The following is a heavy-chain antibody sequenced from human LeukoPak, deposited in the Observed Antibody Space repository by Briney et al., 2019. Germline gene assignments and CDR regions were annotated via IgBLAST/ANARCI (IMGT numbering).Heavy chain of an antibody. CDR3: ARDRVMITFGGVIVIPSPYYYYGMDV. J-gene: IGHJ6*02. V-gene: IGHV3-53*01. CDR2: IYSGGST. D-gene: IGHD3-16*02. CDR1: GFTVSSNY. Sequence: SGGSLRLSCAASGFTVSSNYMSWVRQAPGKRLEWVSVIYSGGSTYYADSVKGRFTISRDNSKNTLYLQMNSLRAEDTAVYYCARDRVMITFGGVIVIPSPYYYYGMDVWGQGTTVTVSS.